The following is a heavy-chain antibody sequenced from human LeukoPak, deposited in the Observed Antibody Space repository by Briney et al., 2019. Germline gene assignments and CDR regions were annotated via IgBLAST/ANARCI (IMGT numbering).Heavy chain of an antibody. CDR2: MNPNSANT. Sequence: ASVKVSCKASGYTFTSYDINWVRQATGQGLEWMGWMNPNSANTAYAQKFQGRVTMTRNTSISTAYMELSRLRSDDTAVYYCVRAMAPLDTFNYQYAMDVWGQGTMVTVSS. CDR1: GYTFTSYD. CDR3: VRAMAPLDTFNYQYAMDV. D-gene: IGHD5-24*01. J-gene: IGHJ6*02. V-gene: IGHV1-8*01.